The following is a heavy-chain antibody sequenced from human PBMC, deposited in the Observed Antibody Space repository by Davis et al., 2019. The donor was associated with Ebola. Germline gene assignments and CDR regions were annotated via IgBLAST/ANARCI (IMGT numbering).Heavy chain of an antibody. V-gene: IGHV4-59*12. J-gene: IGHJ5*02. CDR1: GGSISSYY. Sequence: MPSETLSLTCTVSGGSISSYYWSWIRQPPGKGLEWIGCIYYSGSTYYNPSLKSRVTISVDTSKNQFSLKLSSVTAADTAVYYCARVRGAGILGYRRFDPWGQGTLVTVSS. CDR2: IYYSGST. D-gene: IGHD2-2*03. CDR3: ARVRGAGILGYRRFDP.